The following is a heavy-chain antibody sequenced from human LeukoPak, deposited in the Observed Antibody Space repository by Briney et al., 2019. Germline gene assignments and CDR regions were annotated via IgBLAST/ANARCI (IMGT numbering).Heavy chain of an antibody. V-gene: IGHV4-39*02. CDR2: IYYTGGT. D-gene: IGHD5-12*01. Sequence: SETLSLTCSVSGGSITSSSYYWGWIRQPPEKGLEWIGSIYYTGGTYYSPSLKSRVTISVDTSKNQFSLQLNSVTPEDTALYYCARDQPWINGFDIWGQGTMVTVSS. CDR1: GGSITSSSYY. J-gene: IGHJ3*02. CDR3: ARDQPWINGFDI.